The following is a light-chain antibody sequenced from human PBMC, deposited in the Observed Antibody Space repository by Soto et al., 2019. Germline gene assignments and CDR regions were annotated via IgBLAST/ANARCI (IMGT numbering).Light chain of an antibody. Sequence: DIVMTQTPLSLCVTPGQAATISCKSSQIARHTDGRTYLYWYRQKPGQPPHLLIYEVSNRFSGGPERFSGSGSGTDFALNISRAEADDVGIYYCMQNIDLPPTFGQGTKLEI. V-gene: IGKV2D-29*01. CDR2: EVS. CDR3: MQNIDLPPT. J-gene: IGKJ2*01. CDR1: QIARHTDGRTY.